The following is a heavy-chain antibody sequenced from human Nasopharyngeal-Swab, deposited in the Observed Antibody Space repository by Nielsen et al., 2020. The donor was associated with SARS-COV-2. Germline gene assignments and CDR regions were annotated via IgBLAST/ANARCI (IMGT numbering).Heavy chain of an antibody. CDR3: ARRSYGSGRLGWFDP. Sequence: GSLKISCKGSGYRFTSYWIGWVRQMSGKGLEWMGIIYPGDSDTRYSPSFQGQVTISADKSISTAYLQWSSLKASDTAMYYCARRSYGSGRLGWFDPWGQGTLVTVSS. CDR2: IYPGDSDT. D-gene: IGHD3-10*01. V-gene: IGHV5-51*01. J-gene: IGHJ5*02. CDR1: GYRFTSYW.